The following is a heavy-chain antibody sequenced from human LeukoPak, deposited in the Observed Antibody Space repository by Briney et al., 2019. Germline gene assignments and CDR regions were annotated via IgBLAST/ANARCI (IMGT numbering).Heavy chain of an antibody. Sequence: ASVKVSCKASGYTFTSYYMHWVRQAPGQGLEWMGIINPSGGSTSYAQKFQGRVTMTRDTSTSTVYMELSSLRSEDTAVYYCARDDSSGLNSRAVAFDIWGQGTMVTVSS. CDR1: GYTFTSYY. CDR3: ARDDSSGLNSRAVAFDI. D-gene: IGHD3-22*01. CDR2: INPSGGST. J-gene: IGHJ3*02. V-gene: IGHV1-46*03.